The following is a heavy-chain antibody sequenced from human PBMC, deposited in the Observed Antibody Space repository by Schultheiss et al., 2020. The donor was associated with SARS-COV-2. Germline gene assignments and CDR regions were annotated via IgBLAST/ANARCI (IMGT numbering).Heavy chain of an antibody. J-gene: IGHJ4*02. V-gene: IGHV3-33*08. CDR1: GFTFRNFA. Sequence: GGSLRLSCAASGFTFRNFAMSWVRQAPGKGLEWVAVIWKDGVKTYYADSVKGRFTISRDNSKNTLYLQMNSLRAEDTAVYYCARTYCIGGSCFLKPHYFDYWGQGTLVTVSS. CDR2: IWKDGVKT. D-gene: IGHD2-15*01. CDR3: ARTYCIGGSCFLKPHYFDY.